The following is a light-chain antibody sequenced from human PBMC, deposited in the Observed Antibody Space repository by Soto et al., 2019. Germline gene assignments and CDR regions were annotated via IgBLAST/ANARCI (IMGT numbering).Light chain of an antibody. J-gene: IGKJ2*01. CDR1: QSISSW. CDR3: QQYDYYPYT. Sequence: DIQMTQSPSTLSASVGDRVTITCRASQSISSWLAWYQQKPGEAPKILIYKASSLESGVPSRFSGSGSVTEFTLTISSLQPDDFATYYCQQYDYYPYTFGQGNKLEIK. CDR2: KAS. V-gene: IGKV1-5*03.